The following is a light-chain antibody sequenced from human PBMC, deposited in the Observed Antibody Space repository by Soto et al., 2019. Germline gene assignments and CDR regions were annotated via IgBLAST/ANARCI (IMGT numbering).Light chain of an antibody. CDR2: AAS. V-gene: IGKV3-20*01. Sequence: EIVLTQSPGTLSLSPGERATLSCRASQRVSTTYIAWYQQKPGQAPRLLIYAASSRATGTPDRFSGRGSGTDFTLTISSLEPDDFAVDYCQQYGNSPPLTFGGGTKVEIK. CDR1: QRVSTTY. J-gene: IGKJ4*01. CDR3: QQYGNSPPLT.